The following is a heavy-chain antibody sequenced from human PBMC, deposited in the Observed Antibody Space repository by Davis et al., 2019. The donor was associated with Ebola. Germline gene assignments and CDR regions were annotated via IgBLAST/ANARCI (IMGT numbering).Heavy chain of an antibody. D-gene: IGHD3-3*01. J-gene: IGHJ4*02. CDR3: ARQSSLRDFWSGYYTPSYFDY. CDR1: GGSISISRYY. CDR2: LFYSGST. Sequence: MPSETLSRTCTVSGGSISISRYYWGWIRQPPGKGLEWIGSLFYSGSTYYIPSLKSRVTISVDTSKNQFSLRLSSVTAADTAVYYCARQSSLRDFWSGYYTPSYFDYWGQGTLVTVSS. V-gene: IGHV4-39*01.